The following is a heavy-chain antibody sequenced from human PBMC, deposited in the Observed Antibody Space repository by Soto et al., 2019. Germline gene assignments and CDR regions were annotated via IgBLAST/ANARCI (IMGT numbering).Heavy chain of an antibody. CDR3: ARAVGAAAGIFDY. V-gene: IGHV4-59*11. CDR2: IYYSGRT. Sequence: PSDTLSLTCNVCGGSISSHYWSWIRQPPGKGLEWIGYIYYSGRTNYNPSLNSRVTISVDTSKNQFSLKLSSVTAADTAVYYCARAVGAAAGIFDYWGQGTLVTVSS. D-gene: IGHD6-13*01. J-gene: IGHJ4*02. CDR1: GGSISSHY.